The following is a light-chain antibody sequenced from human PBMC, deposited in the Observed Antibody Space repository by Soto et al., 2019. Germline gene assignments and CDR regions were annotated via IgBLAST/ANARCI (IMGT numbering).Light chain of an antibody. CDR2: STM. CDR3: LIYYGDGWA. V-gene: IGLV7-43*01. Sequence: QAVVTQEPSLTVAPGGTVTLTCASSTGAVTSDYYPNWFQQRPGQAPTVLIYSTMNKHSWTPARFSGSLLGGKAALTLSGAQPEDEPDYYCLIYYGDGWAFGGGTKLTVL. J-gene: IGLJ3*02. CDR1: TGAVTSDYY.